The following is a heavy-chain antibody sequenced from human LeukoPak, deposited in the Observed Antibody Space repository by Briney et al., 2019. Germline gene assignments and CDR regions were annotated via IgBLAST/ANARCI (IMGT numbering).Heavy chain of an antibody. V-gene: IGHV1-24*01. D-gene: IGHD6-19*01. J-gene: IGHJ4*02. Sequence: ASVKVSCKVSGYTLTELSMHWVRQAPGKGLEWMGGFDPEDGETIYAQKFQGRVTITADKSTSTAYMELSSLRSEDTAVYYCARTDPLYSSGWPGYFDYWGQGTLVTVSS. CDR1: GYTLTELS. CDR2: FDPEDGET. CDR3: ARTDPLYSSGWPGYFDY.